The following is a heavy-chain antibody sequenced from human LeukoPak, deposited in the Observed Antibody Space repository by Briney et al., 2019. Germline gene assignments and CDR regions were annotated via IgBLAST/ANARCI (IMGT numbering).Heavy chain of an antibody. CDR1: GYTFTSYG. J-gene: IGHJ5*02. V-gene: IGHV1-18*04. CDR2: ISAYNGNT. D-gene: IGHD3-10*01. CDR3: ARDLSEYYASGSPYWFDP. Sequence: GASVKVSCKTSGYTFTSYGINWVRQAPGQGLEWMGWISAYNGNTNYAQKLQGRVTMTTDTSTSTAYMELRSLTSDDTAVYYCARDLSEYYASGSPYWFDPWGQGALVIVSS.